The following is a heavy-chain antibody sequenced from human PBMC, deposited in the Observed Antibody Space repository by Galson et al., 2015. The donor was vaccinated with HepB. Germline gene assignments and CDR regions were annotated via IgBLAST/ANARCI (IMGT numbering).Heavy chain of an antibody. V-gene: IGHV3-23*01. Sequence: SLRLSCAASGFSFSSYGVSWVRQAPGKGLWWVSAIVGSGGSTYYADSVKGRFTISRDNSKNTLYLQMNSLRAEDTAVYYCAEVVDGYPDYWGQGTLVTVPS. CDR2: IVGSGGST. J-gene: IGHJ4*02. CDR3: AEVVDGYPDY. CDR1: GFSFSSYG. D-gene: IGHD5-24*01.